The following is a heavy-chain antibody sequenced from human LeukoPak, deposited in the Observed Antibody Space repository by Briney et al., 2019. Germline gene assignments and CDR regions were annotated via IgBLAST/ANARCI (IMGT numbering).Heavy chain of an antibody. Sequence: SETLSLTCTVSGGSISSYYWSWIRQSPGKGLEWIGYIYYSGNTNKNPSLKSRLIISIDTSKNQYSLKLSSVTAADTAVYYCARVGDGNFDYWGRGTLVTVSS. J-gene: IGHJ4*02. CDR1: GGSISSYY. CDR2: IYYSGNT. CDR3: ARVGDGNFDY. V-gene: IGHV4-59*01.